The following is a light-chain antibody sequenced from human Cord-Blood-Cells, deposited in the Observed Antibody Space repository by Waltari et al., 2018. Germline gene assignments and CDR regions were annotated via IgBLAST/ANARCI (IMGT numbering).Light chain of an antibody. CDR1: SSDGGGYNY. Sequence: QSALTQPASVSGSPGQSFTISCTGTSSDGGGYNYVSWYQQHPGKAPKLMIYAVSNRPSGVSNRFSGSKSGNTASLTISGLQAEDEADYYCSSYTSSSTLVFGGGTKLTVL. CDR3: SSYTSSSTLV. J-gene: IGLJ2*01. CDR2: AVS. V-gene: IGLV2-14*01.